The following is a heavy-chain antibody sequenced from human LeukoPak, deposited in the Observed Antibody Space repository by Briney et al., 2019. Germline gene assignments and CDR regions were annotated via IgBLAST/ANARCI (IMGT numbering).Heavy chain of an antibody. D-gene: IGHD6-6*01. CDR2: ISAYNGNT. V-gene: IGHV1-18*01. CDR3: ARDSIAVRPGWFDP. J-gene: IGHJ5*02. CDR1: GYTFTTYG. Sequence: ASVKVSCKASGYTFTTYGISWVRQAPGQGLESMGWISAYNGNTNYAQKVQGRVTMTTDTSTSTAYMELRSLTSDDTAVYYCARDSIAVRPGWFDPWGQGTLVTVSS.